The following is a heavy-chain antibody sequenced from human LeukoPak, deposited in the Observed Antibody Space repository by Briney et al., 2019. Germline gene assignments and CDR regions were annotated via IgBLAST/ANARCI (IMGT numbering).Heavy chain of an antibody. CDR2: ISYDGSNK. CDR3: AKVRGGKQLVRVAGAFDI. V-gene: IGHV3-30-3*01. Sequence: PGGSLRLSCAASGFTFSSYAMHWVRQAPGKGLEWVAVISYDGSNKYYADSVKGRFTISRDNSKNTLYLQMNSLRAEDTAVYYCAKVRGGKQLVRVAGAFDIWGQGTMVTVSS. D-gene: IGHD6-6*01. J-gene: IGHJ3*02. CDR1: GFTFSSYA.